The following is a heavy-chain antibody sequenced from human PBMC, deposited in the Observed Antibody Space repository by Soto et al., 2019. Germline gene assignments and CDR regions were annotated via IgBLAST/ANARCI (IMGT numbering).Heavy chain of an antibody. Sequence: SETLSLTCTVSGGSISSYYWSWIRQPPGKGLEWIGYIYYSGSTNYNPSLKSRVTISVDTSKNQFSLKLSSVTAADTAVYYGARGGGAVADFDYWGQGTLVTVSS. D-gene: IGHD6-19*01. V-gene: IGHV4-59*01. CDR1: GGSISSYY. CDR3: ARGGGAVADFDY. J-gene: IGHJ4*02. CDR2: IYYSGST.